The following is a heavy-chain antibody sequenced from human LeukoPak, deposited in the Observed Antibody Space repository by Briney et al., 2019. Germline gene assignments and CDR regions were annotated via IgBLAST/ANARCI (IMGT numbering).Heavy chain of an antibody. CDR3: AADQGDSVITDSLDI. V-gene: IGHV1-18*01. D-gene: IGHD4-17*01. CDR1: GYSFVGYG. Sequence: GASVKVSCKASGYSFVGYGITWVRQAPGQGLEWMGWFNPENGNTNYAQKFQDRVTITADKSTSTAYMDLSSLRSEDTAVYYCAADQGDSVITDSLDIWGQGTMVTVSS. J-gene: IGHJ3*02. CDR2: FNPENGNT.